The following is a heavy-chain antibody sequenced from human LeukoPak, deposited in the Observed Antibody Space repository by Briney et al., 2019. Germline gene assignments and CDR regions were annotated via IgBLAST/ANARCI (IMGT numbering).Heavy chain of an antibody. CDR2: ISSSSSYI. D-gene: IGHD5-12*01. J-gene: IGHJ6*03. CDR3: AKGGGYEAQYYYYYLDV. V-gene: IGHV3-21*01. CDR1: GFTFSSYS. Sequence: GGSLRLSCAASGFTFSSYSMNWVRQAPGKGLEWVSSISSSSSYIYYADSVKGRFTISRDNSKNMLYLQMKSLRAEDTAVYYCAKGGGYEAQYYYYYLDVWGKGTTGTISS.